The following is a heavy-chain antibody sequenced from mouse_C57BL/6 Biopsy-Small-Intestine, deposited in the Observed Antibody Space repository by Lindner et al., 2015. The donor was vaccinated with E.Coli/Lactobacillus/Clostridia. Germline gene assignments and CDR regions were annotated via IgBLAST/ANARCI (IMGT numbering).Heavy chain of an antibody. CDR1: GGPFQHLY. J-gene: IGHJ3*01. V-gene: IGHV1-81*01. CDR2: IFPILGIT. Sequence: SVKVSCKASGGPFQHLYYNLGATGPWTGSGVDGRIFPILGITNYGQAWQGRVTITADKATNTAYLELSSLRSENTAVYFCARSSGSFYDALDIWGQGTVVTVS. D-gene: IGHD2-3*01. CDR3: ARSSGSFYDALDI.